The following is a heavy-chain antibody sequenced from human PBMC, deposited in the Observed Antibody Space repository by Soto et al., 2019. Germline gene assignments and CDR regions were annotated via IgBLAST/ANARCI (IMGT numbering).Heavy chain of an antibody. J-gene: IGHJ5*02. Sequence: QVQLVQSGAEVKKPGASVKVSCTASGYTFTGYYMHWVRQAPGQGLEWMGWLNPNSGGTNYAQKFQGRVTMTRDTSISTAYMELSRLRSDYTAVYYCARMYSSSSGNWFDPWGQGTLVTVSS. CDR2: LNPNSGGT. D-gene: IGHD6-6*01. CDR1: GYTFTGYY. CDR3: ARMYSSSSGNWFDP. V-gene: IGHV1-2*02.